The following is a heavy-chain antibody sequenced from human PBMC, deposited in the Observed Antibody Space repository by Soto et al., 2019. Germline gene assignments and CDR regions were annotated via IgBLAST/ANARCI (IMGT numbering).Heavy chain of an antibody. CDR2: ISAHNGNP. V-gene: IGHV1-18*01. CDR1: GYIFTTYG. D-gene: IGHD1-1*01. Sequence: QVHLVQAGAEVKKPGASVKVSCKGSGYIFTTYGTTWVRQAPGQGLEWRGWISAHNGNPNHAQKLQGRVTGTRDPSTCSAYMELRNLRSDDRAVYSCARGRYREYWGQGALVTVSS. CDR3: ARGRYREY. J-gene: IGHJ4*02.